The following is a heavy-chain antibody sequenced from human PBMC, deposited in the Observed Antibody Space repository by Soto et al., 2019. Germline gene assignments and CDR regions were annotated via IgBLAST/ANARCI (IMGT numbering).Heavy chain of an antibody. V-gene: IGHV4-39*01. CDR2: IYYSGST. CDR1: GGSISSSSYY. J-gene: IGHJ6*02. CDR3: ALIVRYYYGMDV. D-gene: IGHD3-22*01. Sequence: PSETLSLTCTVSGGSISSSSYYWGWIRQPPGRGLEWIGSIYYSGSTYYNPSLKSRVTISVDTSKNQFSLKLSSVTAADTAVYYCALIVRYYYGMDVWGQGXTVTVSS.